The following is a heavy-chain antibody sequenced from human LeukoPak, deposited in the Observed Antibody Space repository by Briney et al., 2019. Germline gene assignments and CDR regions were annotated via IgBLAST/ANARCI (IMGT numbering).Heavy chain of an antibody. D-gene: IGHD3-3*01. V-gene: IGHV1-2*02. J-gene: IGHJ6*02. Sequence: ASVKVSCKASGYTFTGYYMHWVRQAPGQGLEWMGWINPNSGGTNYAQKFQGRVTMTRDTSISTAYMELSRLRSDDTAVYYCAKGIGGDFWSGPEDYYYYGMDVWGQGTTVTVSS. CDR2: INPNSGGT. CDR1: GYTFTGYY. CDR3: AKGIGGDFWSGPEDYYYYGMDV.